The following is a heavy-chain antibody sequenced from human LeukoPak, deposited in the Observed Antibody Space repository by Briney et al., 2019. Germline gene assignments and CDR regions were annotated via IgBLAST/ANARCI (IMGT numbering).Heavy chain of an antibody. Sequence: SETLSLTCTVSGGSISSYYWSWIRQPPGKGLEWIGYIYYSGSTNYNPSLKSRVTISVDTSKNQFSLKLSSVTAEDTAVYYCARVDYDFWSGYYTGTAFDIWGQGTMVTVSS. CDR1: GGSISSYY. D-gene: IGHD3-3*01. CDR2: IYYSGST. V-gene: IGHV4-59*01. J-gene: IGHJ3*02. CDR3: ARVDYDFWSGYYTGTAFDI.